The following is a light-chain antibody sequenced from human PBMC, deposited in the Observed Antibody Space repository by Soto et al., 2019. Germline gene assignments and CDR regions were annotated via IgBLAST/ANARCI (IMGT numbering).Light chain of an antibody. CDR1: SSDVGGYNY. CDR2: EVS. J-gene: IGLJ2*01. CDR3: SSYAGSNNLGVV. V-gene: IGLV2-8*01. Sequence: QSALTQPPSASGSPGQSVTISCTGTSSDVGGYNYVSWYQHHPGKAPKLMIYEVSKRPSGVPDRFSGSKSGNTASLTVSGLQAEDEADYYCSSYAGSNNLGVVFGGGNQLTVL.